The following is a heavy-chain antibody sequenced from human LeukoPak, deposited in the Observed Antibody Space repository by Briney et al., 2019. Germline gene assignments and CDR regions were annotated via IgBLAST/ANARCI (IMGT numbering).Heavy chain of an antibody. CDR3: ARWVTSNRNWFDP. D-gene: IGHD2-2*01. CDR1: GYSISHGYY. V-gene: IGHV4-38-2*01. CDR2: VYHTGNA. J-gene: IGHJ5*02. Sequence: SETLSLTCAVSGYSISHGYYWGWVRQPPGKGLEWIGVVYHTGNAYYNPSLKSRVTTSVDTSNNQFSLRVTSVTAADTAVYYCARWVTSNRNWFDPWGQGTLVIVSS.